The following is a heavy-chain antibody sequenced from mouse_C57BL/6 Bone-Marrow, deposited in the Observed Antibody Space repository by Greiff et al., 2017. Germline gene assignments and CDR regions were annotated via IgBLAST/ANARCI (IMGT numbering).Heavy chain of an antibody. V-gene: IGHV8-8*01. CDR2: IWWDDDK. Sequence: QVQLKESGPGILQPSQTLSLTCSFSGFSLSTFGMGVGWIRQPSGKGLEWLAHIWWDDDKYYNPALKSRLTISKDTSKNQVFLKIANVDTADTATYYCAGPVYYDYGFWFAYWGQGTLVTVSA. CDR1: GFSLSTFGMG. J-gene: IGHJ3*01. CDR3: AGPVYYDYGFWFAY. D-gene: IGHD2-4*01.